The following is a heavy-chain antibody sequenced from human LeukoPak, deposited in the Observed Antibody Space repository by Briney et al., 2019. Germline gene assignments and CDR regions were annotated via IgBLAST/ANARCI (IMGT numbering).Heavy chain of an antibody. J-gene: IGHJ5*02. D-gene: IGHD4-17*01. Sequence: GGSLRLSCAASGFTFSDYGMHWVRQAPGKGLEWVALISYDGGNKFYADSVRDRFTISRDNSKNTLHLQMSSLRPEDTAVYYCVRRVTNYYNWFDPWGQGTLVTVSS. CDR3: VRRVTNYYNWFDP. CDR2: ISYDGGNK. CDR1: GFTFSDYG. V-gene: IGHV3-30*03.